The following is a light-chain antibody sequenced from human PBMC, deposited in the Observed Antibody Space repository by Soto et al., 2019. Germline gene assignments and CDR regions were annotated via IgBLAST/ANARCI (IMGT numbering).Light chain of an antibody. CDR1: QNINMW. CDR3: QHYSLYSPWT. CDR2: DAS. V-gene: IGKV1-5*01. Sequence: DIQMTQSPSTLSASVGDRVTITCRASQNINMWLAWYQQKPGKAPKLLIYDASSLQSGVPSRFGGSGSGTDSTLTITSLLPDDCATYYCQHYSLYSPWTFGQGTKVEI. J-gene: IGKJ1*01.